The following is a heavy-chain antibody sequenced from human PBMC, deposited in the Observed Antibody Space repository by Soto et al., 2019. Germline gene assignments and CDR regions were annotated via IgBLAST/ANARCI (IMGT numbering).Heavy chain of an antibody. D-gene: IGHD2-2*02. CDR2: IYYSGST. CDR1: GDSVRSHY. Sequence: PSETLSLTCTVSGDSVRSHYWSWIRQSPGKGLEWIGYIYYSGSTNYNPSLKSRVTISIDTSKNQVSLKLSSVTAADTAIYYCARRYCSSTSCYILDPWGQGTLVTVSS. CDR3: ARRYCSSTSCYILDP. V-gene: IGHV4-59*08. J-gene: IGHJ5*02.